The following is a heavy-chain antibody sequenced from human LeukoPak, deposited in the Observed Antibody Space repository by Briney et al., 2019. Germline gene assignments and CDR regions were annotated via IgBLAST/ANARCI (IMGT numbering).Heavy chain of an antibody. Sequence: SETLSLTCTVSGGSISSSSYYWGWIRQPPGKGLEWIGSIYYSGSTYYNPSLKSRVTISVDTSKNQFSLKLSSVTAADTAVYYCARGYGAGSGYYYTHRYYFDYWGQGTLVTVSS. CDR1: GGSISSSSYY. CDR3: ARGYGAGSGYYYTHRYYFDY. V-gene: IGHV4-39*01. CDR2: IYYSGST. D-gene: IGHD3-22*01. J-gene: IGHJ4*02.